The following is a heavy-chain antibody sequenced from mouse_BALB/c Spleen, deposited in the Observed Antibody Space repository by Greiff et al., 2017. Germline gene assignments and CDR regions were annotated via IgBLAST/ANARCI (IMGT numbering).Heavy chain of an antibody. CDR3: AYYYGSSDYYAMDY. J-gene: IGHJ4*01. D-gene: IGHD1-1*01. CDR1: GYTFTDYN. V-gene: IGHV1-18*01. CDR2: INPNNGGT. Sequence: EVQLQQSGPELVKPGASVKIPCKASGYTFTDYNMDWVKQSHGKSLEWIGDINPNNGGTIYNQKFKGKATLTVDKSSSTAYMELRSLTSEDTAVYYCAYYYGSSDYYAMDYWGQGTSVTVSS.